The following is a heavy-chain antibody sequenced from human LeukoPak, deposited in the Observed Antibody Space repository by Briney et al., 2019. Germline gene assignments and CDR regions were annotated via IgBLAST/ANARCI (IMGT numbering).Heavy chain of an antibody. Sequence: ASAKVSCKASGYTFNSYGISWVRQAPGQGLEWMGWISAYNGNTNYAQKLQGRVTMTTDTSTSTAYMELRSLKSDDTAVYYCARDGSGSSRGYFDLWGRGTLVTVSS. CDR2: ISAYNGNT. J-gene: IGHJ2*01. CDR3: ARDGSGSSRGYFDL. V-gene: IGHV1-18*01. D-gene: IGHD1-26*01. CDR1: GYTFNSYG.